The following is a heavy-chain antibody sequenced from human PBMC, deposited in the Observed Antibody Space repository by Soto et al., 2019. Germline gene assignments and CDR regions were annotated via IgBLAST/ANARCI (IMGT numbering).Heavy chain of an antibody. J-gene: IGHJ3*02. CDR2: ISGSGGST. CDR3: AKVGDVYYDILTGYGDAFDI. CDR1: GFTFSSYA. V-gene: IGHV3-23*01. Sequence: GGSLRLSCAASGFTFSSYAMSWVRQAPGKGLEWVSAISGSGGSTYYADSVKGRFTISRDNSKNTLYLQMNSLRAEDTAVYYCAKVGDVYYDILTGYGDAFDIWGQGTMVTVSS. D-gene: IGHD3-9*01.